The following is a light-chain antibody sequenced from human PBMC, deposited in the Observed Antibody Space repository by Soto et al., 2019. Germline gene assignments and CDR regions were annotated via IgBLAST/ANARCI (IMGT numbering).Light chain of an antibody. Sequence: ENVLTQSPGTLSLSPEERVTLSCRASQSVSSNYLAWYQQKPGQAPRLLIYGASVRATGIPDRFSGSGSGTDFTLTISRLEPEDFAVYYCQQYGSSPYTFGQGTKLEIK. CDR1: QSVSSNY. V-gene: IGKV3-20*01. CDR2: GAS. CDR3: QQYGSSPYT. J-gene: IGKJ2*01.